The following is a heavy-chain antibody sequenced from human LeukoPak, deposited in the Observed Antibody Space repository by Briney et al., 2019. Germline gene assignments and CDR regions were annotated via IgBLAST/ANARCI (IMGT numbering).Heavy chain of an antibody. J-gene: IGHJ4*02. V-gene: IGHV1-2*04. CDR2: INPNSGGT. Sequence: ASVKVSCKASGYTFTGYYMHWVRQAPGQGLEWMGWINPNSGGTNYAQKFQGWVTMTRDTSISTAYMELSRPRSDDTAVYYCARDLYYYDSSGYLNYWGQGTLVTVSS. D-gene: IGHD3-22*01. CDR1: GYTFTGYY. CDR3: ARDLYYYDSSGYLNY.